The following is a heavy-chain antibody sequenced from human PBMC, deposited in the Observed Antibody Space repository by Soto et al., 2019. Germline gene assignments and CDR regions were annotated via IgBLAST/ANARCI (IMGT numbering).Heavy chain of an antibody. J-gene: IGHJ6*02. CDR3: ASTLASPAREYYYYGMDV. D-gene: IGHD2-2*01. CDR1: GYTFTGYY. V-gene: IGHV1-2*04. Sequence: QVQLVQSGAEVKKPGASVKVSCKASGYTFTGYYMHWVRQAPGQGLEWMGWINPNSGGTNYAQKLQGWVTMTRDTAISTADMELSRLRSDHTAVYYCASTLASPAREYYYYGMDVWGQGTTVTVSS. CDR2: INPNSGGT.